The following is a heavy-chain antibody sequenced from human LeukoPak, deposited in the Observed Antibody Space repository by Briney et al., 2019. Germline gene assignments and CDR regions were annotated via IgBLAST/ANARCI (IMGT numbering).Heavy chain of an antibody. V-gene: IGHV4-59*01. CDR3: ARFSVTTPAYDY. D-gene: IGHD4-17*01. Sequence: SETLSLTCTVSGGSISSYYWSWIRQPPGKGLEWIGYIYYSGSTNYNPSLKSRVTISVDTSKDQFSLKLSSVAAADTAVYYCARFSVTTPAYDYWGQGTLVTVSS. CDR1: GGSISSYY. J-gene: IGHJ4*02. CDR2: IYYSGST.